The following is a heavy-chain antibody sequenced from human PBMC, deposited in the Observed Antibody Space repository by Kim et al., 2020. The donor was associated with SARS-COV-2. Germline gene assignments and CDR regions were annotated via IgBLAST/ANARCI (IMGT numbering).Heavy chain of an antibody. V-gene: IGHV3-21*01. J-gene: IGHJ6*03. Sequence: GGSLRLSCAASGFTFSSYSMNWVRQAPGKGLEWVSSISSSSSYIYYADSVKGRFTISRDNAKNSLYLQMNSLRAEDTAVYYCARDPDGLIGYSSGWHGSGDYYYYMDVWGKGTTVTVSS. D-gene: IGHD6-19*01. CDR3: ARDPDGLIGYSSGWHGSGDYYYYMDV. CDR1: GFTFSSYS. CDR2: ISSSSSYI.